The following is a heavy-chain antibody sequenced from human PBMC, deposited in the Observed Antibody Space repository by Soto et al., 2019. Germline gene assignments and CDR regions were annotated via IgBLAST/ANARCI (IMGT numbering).Heavy chain of an antibody. Sequence: AETLSLTCIVAGSSINSSWWSWIRQPAGKGREWIGRVYSSGITDYNPSLNSRATLSVETSKNQFSLKLSSVTAADTAVYYCARDIGSYAYGEGYWGQGT. CDR1: GSSINSSW. J-gene: IGHJ4*02. V-gene: IGHV4-4*07. CDR2: VYSSGIT. D-gene: IGHD3-10*01. CDR3: ARDIGSYAYGEGY.